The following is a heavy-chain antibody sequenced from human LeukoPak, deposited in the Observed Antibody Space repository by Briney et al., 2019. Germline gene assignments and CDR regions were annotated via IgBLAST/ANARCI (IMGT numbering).Heavy chain of an antibody. CDR1: VYTFTGYY. D-gene: IGHD2-2*01. Sequence: ASVNVSCKASVYTFTGYYMHWVRQAPGQGLEWMGWINPNSGGTNYAQKFQGRVTMTRDTSISTAYMELSRLRSDDTAVYYCARRIVVVPAANNPYGMDVWGQGTTVTVSS. V-gene: IGHV1-2*02. J-gene: IGHJ6*02. CDR3: ARRIVVVPAANNPYGMDV. CDR2: INPNSGGT.